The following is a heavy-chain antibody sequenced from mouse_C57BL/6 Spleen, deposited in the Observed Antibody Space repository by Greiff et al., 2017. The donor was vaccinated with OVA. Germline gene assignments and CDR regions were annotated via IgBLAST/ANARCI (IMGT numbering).Heavy chain of an antibody. CDR1: GYTFTDYN. Sequence: VQLQQSGPELVKPGASVKIPCKASGYTFTDYNMDWVKQSHGKSLEWIGDINPNNGGTIYNQKFKGKATLTVDTSSSTAYMELRSLTSEDTAVYYCARGGAWFAYWGQGTLVTVSA. CDR3: ARGGAWFAY. CDR2: INPNNGGT. V-gene: IGHV1-18*01. J-gene: IGHJ3*01.